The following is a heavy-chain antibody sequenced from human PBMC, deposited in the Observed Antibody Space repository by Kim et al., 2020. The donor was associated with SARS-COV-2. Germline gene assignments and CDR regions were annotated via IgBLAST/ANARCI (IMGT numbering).Heavy chain of an antibody. J-gene: IGHJ5*02. Sequence: GESLKISCKGSGYSFTSYWISWVRQMPGKGLEWMGRIDPSDSHTNYSPSFQGHVTISADKSISTAYLQWSSLKASDTAMYYCAGTPNLYDFWSGGNWFVPGGQGTLVTISS. D-gene: IGHD3-3*01. V-gene: IGHV5-10-1*01. CDR3: AGTPNLYDFWSGGNWFVP. CDR2: IDPSDSHT. CDR1: GYSFTSYW.